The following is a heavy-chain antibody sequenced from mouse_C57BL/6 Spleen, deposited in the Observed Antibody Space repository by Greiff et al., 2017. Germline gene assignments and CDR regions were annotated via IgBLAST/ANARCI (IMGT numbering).Heavy chain of an antibody. CDR3: TKAYGYFDY. CDR1: GYTFTDYE. Sequence: QVQLQQSGAELVRPGASVTLSCKASGYTFTDYEMHWVKQTPVHGLEWIGAIDPETGGTAYNQKFKGKAILTADKSSSTAYMELRSLTSEDSAVYYCTKAYGYFDYWGQGTTRTVSS. CDR2: IDPETGGT. V-gene: IGHV1-15*01. J-gene: IGHJ2*01. D-gene: IGHD6-5*01.